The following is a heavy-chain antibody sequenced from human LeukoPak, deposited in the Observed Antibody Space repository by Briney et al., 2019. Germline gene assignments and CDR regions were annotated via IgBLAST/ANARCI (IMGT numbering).Heavy chain of an antibody. Sequence: ASVKVSCKASGYTFPSYFMHWVRQAPGQGLEWMGIINPTGGSTTYAQKFQGRVTMTTDTSTSTVYRELSSLRSDDTAVYYCARTAARRFDYWGQGTLVTVSS. CDR1: GYTFPSYF. J-gene: IGHJ4*02. CDR2: INPTGGST. V-gene: IGHV1-46*01. D-gene: IGHD6-6*01. CDR3: ARTAARRFDY.